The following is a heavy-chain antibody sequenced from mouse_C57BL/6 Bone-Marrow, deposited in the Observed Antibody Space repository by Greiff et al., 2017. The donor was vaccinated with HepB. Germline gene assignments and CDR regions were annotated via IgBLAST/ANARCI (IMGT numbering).Heavy chain of an antibody. V-gene: IGHV1-53*01. CDR1: GYSFTSYW. J-gene: IGHJ1*03. Sequence: VQLQQPGTELVKPGASVKLSCKASGYSFTSYWMHWVKQRPGQGLEWIGNINPSNGGTNYNEKFKSKATLTVDKSSSTAYMQLSSLTSEDSAVYYCASYYYGSPWYFNVWGTGTTVTVSS. D-gene: IGHD1-1*01. CDR3: ASYYYGSPWYFNV. CDR2: INPSNGGT.